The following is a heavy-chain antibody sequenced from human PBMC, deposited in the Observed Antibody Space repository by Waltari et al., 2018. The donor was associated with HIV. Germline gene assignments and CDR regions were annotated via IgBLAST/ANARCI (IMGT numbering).Heavy chain of an antibody. V-gene: IGHV3-7*04. CDR1: GSAFSSYG. CDR3: ARGGFYGSGSKVN. J-gene: IGHJ4*02. CDR2: IKQDGSEK. D-gene: IGHD3-10*01. Sequence: EVQLVESGGGLVQPGGSLRLSCAASGSAFSSYGMSWVRQAPGKGLEWVANIKQDGSEKYYVDSVNGRFTISRDNAENSLYLQMNSLRAEDTAVYYCARGGFYGSGSKVNWGQGTLVTVSS.